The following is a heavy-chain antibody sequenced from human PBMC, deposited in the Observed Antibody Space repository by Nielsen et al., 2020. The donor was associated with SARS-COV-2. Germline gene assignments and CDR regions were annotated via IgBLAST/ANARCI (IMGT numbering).Heavy chain of an antibody. CDR3: ARSASVETGF. CDR1: GFPFMRYA. V-gene: IGHV3-7*05. D-gene: IGHD4-23*01. J-gene: IGHJ4*02. Sequence: GGSLRLSCAASGFPFMRYAMSWIRQAPGRGPEWVANIKQDGGDKYYVDSVKGRFTISRDNAKNSLYLQMNSLRVEDTAVYHCARSASVETGFWGQGTQVTVSS. CDR2: IKQDGGDK.